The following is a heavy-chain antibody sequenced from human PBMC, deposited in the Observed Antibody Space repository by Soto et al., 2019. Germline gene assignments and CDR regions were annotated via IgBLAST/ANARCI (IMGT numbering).Heavy chain of an antibody. V-gene: IGHV3-30-3*01. CDR2: ISYDGSNK. J-gene: IGHJ6*02. D-gene: IGHD6-19*01. CDR1: GFTFSSYA. Sequence: GGSLRLSCAASGFTFSSYAMHWVRQAPDKGLEWVAVISYDGSNKYYADSVKGRFTISRDNSKNTLYLQMNSRRAEDTAVYYCAKVFSGAFYYYGMDGWGQGTTVT. CDR3: AKVFSGAFYYYGMDG.